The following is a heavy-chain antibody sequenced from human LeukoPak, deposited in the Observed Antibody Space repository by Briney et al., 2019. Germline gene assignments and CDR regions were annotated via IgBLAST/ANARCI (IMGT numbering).Heavy chain of an antibody. CDR3: ARGGRCSSTSCYRPFDY. V-gene: IGHV4-34*01. Sequence: SETLSLTCAVYGGSFSGYYRSWIRQPPGKGLEWIGEINHSGSTNHNPSLKSRVTISVDTSKNQFSLKLSSVTAADTAVYYCARGGRCSSTSCYRPFDYWGQGTLVTVSS. CDR1: GGSFSGYY. D-gene: IGHD2-2*02. J-gene: IGHJ4*02. CDR2: INHSGST.